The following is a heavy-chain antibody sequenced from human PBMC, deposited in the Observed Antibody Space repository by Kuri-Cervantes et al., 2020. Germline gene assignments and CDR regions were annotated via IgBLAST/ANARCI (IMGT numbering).Heavy chain of an antibody. J-gene: IGHJ4*02. D-gene: IGHD3-22*01. Sequence: GSLRLSCTVSGGSISSYYWSWIRQPPGKGLEWIGYIYYSGSTNYNPSLKSRVTMSVDTSKNQFSLKLSSVTAADTAVYYCARYDSSGYYYDYWGQGTLVTVSS. CDR2: IYYSGST. V-gene: IGHV4-59*12. CDR1: GGSISSYY. CDR3: ARYDSSGYYYDY.